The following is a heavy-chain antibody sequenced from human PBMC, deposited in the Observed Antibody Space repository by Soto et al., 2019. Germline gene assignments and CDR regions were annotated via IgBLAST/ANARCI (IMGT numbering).Heavy chain of an antibody. CDR3: ARGVDTAMVPYSFDY. J-gene: IGHJ4*02. CDR1: GYSFNTYG. D-gene: IGHD5-18*01. V-gene: IGHV1-18*01. CDR2: ISGYNGNR. Sequence: QVQLVQSGVEVKKPGASVKVSCKASGYSFNTYGISWVRLAPGQGLEWMGWISGYNGNRNYAQKLQGRVTVTADTSKITAYMELRSLRSDDTGVYYCARGVDTAMVPYSFDYWGQGTLVTVSA.